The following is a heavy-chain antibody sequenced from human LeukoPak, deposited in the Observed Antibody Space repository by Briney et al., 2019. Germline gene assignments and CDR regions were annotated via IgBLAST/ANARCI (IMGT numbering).Heavy chain of an antibody. CDR1: GFTFSSYW. D-gene: IGHD3-16*01. Sequence: GGSLRLSCAASGFTFSSYWMSWVGQAPGKGLEWVANIKQDGSEKYYVDSVKGRFTISRDNSYNTVSLQMNSLRDEDTGVYYCAKGLRTGVGPYMGYHYYMDVWGKGTTVTVSS. CDR3: AKGLRTGVGPYMGYHYYMDV. J-gene: IGHJ6*03. CDR2: IKQDGSEK. V-gene: IGHV3-7*03.